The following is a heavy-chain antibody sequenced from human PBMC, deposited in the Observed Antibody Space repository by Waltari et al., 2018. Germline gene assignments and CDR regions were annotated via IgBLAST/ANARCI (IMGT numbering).Heavy chain of an antibody. CDR1: GYSFTSYC. Sequence: EVQLVQSGAEVNKRGESLKISCKGSGYSFTSYCIGWVGQVPGQCLEWMGGLNPGDCNTRYPQTFQGKVTIPADKSVSTAYLQLSSLKASDTAMYYCARGDSAAAGDLWGQGTLVTVSS. V-gene: IGHV5-51*03. D-gene: IGHD6-13*01. CDR3: ARGDSAAAGDL. CDR2: LNPGDCNT. J-gene: IGHJ4*01.